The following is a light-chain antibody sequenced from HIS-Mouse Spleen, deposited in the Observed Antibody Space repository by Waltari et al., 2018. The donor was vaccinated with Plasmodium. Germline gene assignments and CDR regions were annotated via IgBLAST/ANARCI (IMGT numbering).Light chain of an antibody. CDR3: YSTDSSGNHRV. Sequence: SYALTQPPSVSVSPGQTARITCSGDALQKKYHYWYQQKSGPAPVLVIYEDSKRTSGIPERFSGSSSGTMATLTISGAQVEDEADYYCYSTDSSGNHRVFGGGTKLTVL. CDR2: EDS. CDR1: ALQKKY. J-gene: IGLJ3*02. V-gene: IGLV3-10*01.